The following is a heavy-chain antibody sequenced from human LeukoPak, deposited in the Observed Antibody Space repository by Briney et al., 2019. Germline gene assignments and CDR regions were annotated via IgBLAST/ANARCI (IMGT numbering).Heavy chain of an antibody. CDR3: VRSVVVVAATPTHFDL. CDR1: EFRFDDNA. CDR2: ISWSSGHM. V-gene: IGHV3-9*01. J-gene: IGHJ2*01. Sequence: GGSLRLSCAAAEFRFDDNAMQWVRQGPGKGLEWVAGISWSSGHMEYAESVKGRFTISRDNARNALYLQMDGLRRDDTALYYCVRSVVVVAATPTHFDLWGRGTQVIVSS. D-gene: IGHD2-15*01.